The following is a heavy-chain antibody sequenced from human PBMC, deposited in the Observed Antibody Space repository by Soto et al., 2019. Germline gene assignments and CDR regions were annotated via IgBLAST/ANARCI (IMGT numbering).Heavy chain of an antibody. CDR3: ARSEYYSCSWSYYFDY. CDR1: GYTFTSYD. CDR2: MNPNSGNT. J-gene: IGHJ4*02. V-gene: IGHV1-8*01. Sequence: QVQLVQSGAEVKKPGASVKVSCKASGYTFTSYDINWVRQATGQGLEWMGWMNPNSGNTGYAQKFQGRVTMTRNTSISTAYMELSSLRSEDTAVYYCARSEYYSCSWSYYFDYWGQGTLVTVSS. D-gene: IGHD6-13*01.